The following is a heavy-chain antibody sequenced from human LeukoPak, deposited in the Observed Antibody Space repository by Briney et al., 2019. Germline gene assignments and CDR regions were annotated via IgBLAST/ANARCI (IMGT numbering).Heavy chain of an antibody. CDR3: ARVANWNYGYYYYYMDV. CDR2: ISSSSSTI. J-gene: IGHJ6*03. D-gene: IGHD1-7*01. CDR1: GFTFSSYS. Sequence: GGSLRLSCAASGFTFSSYSMNWVRQAPGKGLEWVSYISSSSSTIYYADSVKGRFTISRDNAKNSLYLQINSLRAEDTAVYYCARVANWNYGYYYYYMDVWGKGTTVTVSS. V-gene: IGHV3-48*01.